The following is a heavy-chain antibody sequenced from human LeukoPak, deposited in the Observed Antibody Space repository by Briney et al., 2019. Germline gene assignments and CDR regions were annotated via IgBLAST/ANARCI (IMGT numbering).Heavy chain of an antibody. V-gene: IGHV4-59*01. J-gene: IGHJ4*02. CDR1: GGSISSYY. D-gene: IGHD5-18*01. CDR3: ARSVLGYSYGLHIDY. Sequence: PSETLSLTCTVSGGSISSYYWSWIRQPPGKGLEWTGYIHYRGSTNYNPSLKSRVTISVDTSKNQFSLKLSSLTAADTAVHYCARSVLGYSYGLHIDYWGQGTLVTVSS. CDR2: IHYRGST.